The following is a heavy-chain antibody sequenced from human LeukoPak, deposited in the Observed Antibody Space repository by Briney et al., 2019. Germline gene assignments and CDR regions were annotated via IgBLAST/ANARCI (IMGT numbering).Heavy chain of an antibody. CDR1: GFTFSTYW. CDR2: IREDGGEQ. CDR3: ASVISTRLSMIRRVTGGFDY. D-gene: IGHD3-10*01. V-gene: IGHV3-7*01. J-gene: IGHJ4*02. Sequence: GGSLRLSCAASGFTFSTYWMSWVRQAPGKGLEWLANIREDGGEQFYVDSVKGRFTISRDNAKNSLYLQMNSLRAEDTAVYYCASVISTRLSMIRRVTGGFDYWGQGTLVTVSS.